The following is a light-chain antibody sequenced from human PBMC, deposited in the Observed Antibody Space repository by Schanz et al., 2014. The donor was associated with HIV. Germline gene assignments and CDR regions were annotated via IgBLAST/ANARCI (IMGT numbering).Light chain of an antibody. CDR2: DAS. CDR3: QQYDNLPVT. J-gene: IGKJ3*01. V-gene: IGKV1-33*01. CDR1: QNIITY. Sequence: DIQMTQSPSSLSASVGDRVNITCRASQNIITYLSWYHQKPGKAPNLLIYDASTLQSGVPSRFSGSGSGTDFTLTISSLQPEDVATYYCQQYDNLPVTFGPGTKVYIK.